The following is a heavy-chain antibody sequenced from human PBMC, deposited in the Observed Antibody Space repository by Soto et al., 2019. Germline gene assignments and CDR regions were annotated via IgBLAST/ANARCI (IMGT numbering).Heavy chain of an antibody. CDR1: GGTFSSYA. J-gene: IGHJ4*02. CDR2: IIPIFGTA. Sequence: ASVKVSCKASGGTFSSYAISWVRQAPGQGLEWMGGIIPIFGTANYAQKFQGRVTITADESTSTAYMELSSLRSEDTAVYYCARWYTNRGPSGTVGGSMFDYWGQGTLVTVSS. V-gene: IGHV1-69*13. D-gene: IGHD1-1*01. CDR3: ARWYTNRGPSGTVGGSMFDY.